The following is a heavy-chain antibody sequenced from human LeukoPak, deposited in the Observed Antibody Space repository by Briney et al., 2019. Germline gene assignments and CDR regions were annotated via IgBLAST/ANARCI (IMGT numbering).Heavy chain of an antibody. Sequence: GGSLRLSCAASGFAVSTNYLSWFRQAPGKGLDWVSVIYSDGSTYYTDSVKGRFTISRDNSKNTLYLQVNSLRPEDTAVYYCARDQRSESYYPWGWFDPWGQGTLVTVSS. CDR3: ARDQRSESYYPWGWFDP. D-gene: IGHD1-26*01. CDR2: IYSDGST. V-gene: IGHV3-66*02. J-gene: IGHJ5*02. CDR1: GFAVSTNY.